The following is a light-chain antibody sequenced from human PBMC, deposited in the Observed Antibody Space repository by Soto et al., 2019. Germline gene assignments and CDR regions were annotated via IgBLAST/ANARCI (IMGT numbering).Light chain of an antibody. V-gene: IGLV2-23*02. CDR2: EVS. J-gene: IGLJ2*01. CDR1: SSDVGRYNL. Sequence: QSALTQAASVSGSPGQSITISCSGTSSDVGRYNLVSWYQQHPGKAPKLIIHEVSKRPSGVSIRFSGSKSGNTASLTISGLQAEDEADYYCCSYAGSTTVIFGGGTKLTVL. CDR3: CSYAGSTTVI.